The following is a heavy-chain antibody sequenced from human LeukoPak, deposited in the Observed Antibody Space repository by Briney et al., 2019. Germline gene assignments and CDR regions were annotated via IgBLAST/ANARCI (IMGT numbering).Heavy chain of an antibody. CDR2: INPYSGGT. V-gene: IGHV1-2*02. D-gene: IGHD2-8*01. J-gene: IGHJ4*02. Sequence: GASVKVSCKASGYTFTGYYMHWVRRAPGQGLEWMGWINPYSGGTNYAQKFRGRVTMTRDTSISTAYVDLSRLTSDDTAVYYCARSEIYCNNGFCYREPCDYWGQGTLVTVSS. CDR1: GYTFTGYY. CDR3: ARSEIYCNNGFCYREPCDY.